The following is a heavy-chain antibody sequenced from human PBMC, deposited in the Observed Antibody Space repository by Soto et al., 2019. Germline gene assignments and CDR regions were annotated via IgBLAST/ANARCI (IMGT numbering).Heavy chain of an antibody. CDR1: GFTFSAYA. Sequence: GGSLRLSCAASGFTFSAYAMSWVRQAPGKGLQWVSGISGSGNNTYYADSVKGRFTISRDSSKNTLYLQMNSLRAEDTAVYYCAKASYFDSSGPFDSWGQGTLVTVSS. J-gene: IGHJ4*02. D-gene: IGHD3-22*01. V-gene: IGHV3-23*01. CDR2: ISGSGNNT. CDR3: AKASYFDSSGPFDS.